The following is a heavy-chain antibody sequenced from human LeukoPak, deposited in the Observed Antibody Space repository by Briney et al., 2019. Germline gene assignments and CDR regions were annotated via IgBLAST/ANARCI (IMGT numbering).Heavy chain of an antibody. Sequence: SQTPSLTCAISGDSVSSNSAAWNWIRQSPSRGLEWLGRTYYRSKWYNDYAVSVKSRITINPDTSKNQFSLQLSSVTAADTAVYYCARVPRSYYYYYYMDVWGKGTTVTVSS. V-gene: IGHV6-1*01. J-gene: IGHJ6*03. CDR3: ARVPRSYYYYYYMDV. CDR2: TYYRSKWYN. CDR1: GDSVSSNSAA.